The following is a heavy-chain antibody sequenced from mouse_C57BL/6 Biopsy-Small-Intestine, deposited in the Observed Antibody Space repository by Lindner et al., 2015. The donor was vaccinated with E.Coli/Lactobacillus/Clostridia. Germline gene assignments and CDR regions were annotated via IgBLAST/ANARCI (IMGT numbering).Heavy chain of an antibody. CDR3: ARLGDGYPFAY. Sequence: VQLQESGGDLVKPGGSLKLSCAASGFTFSSYGMSWVRQTPDKRLEWVATISSGGSYTYYPDSVKGRFTISRDNAKNTLYLQMSSLKSEDTAMYYCARLGDGYPFAYWGQGDSGHCLC. CDR2: ISSGGSYT. J-gene: IGHJ3*01. D-gene: IGHD2-3*01. V-gene: IGHV5-6*01. CDR1: GFTFSSYG.